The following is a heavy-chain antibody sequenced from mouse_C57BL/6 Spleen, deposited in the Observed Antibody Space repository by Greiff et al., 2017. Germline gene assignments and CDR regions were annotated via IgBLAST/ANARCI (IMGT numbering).Heavy chain of an antibody. D-gene: IGHD2-3*01. CDR2: ISSGGDYI. J-gene: IGHJ2*01. Sequence: KLVESGEGLVKPGGSLKLSCAASGFTFSSYAMSWVRQTPEKRLEWVAYISSGGDYIYYADTVKGRFTISRDNARNTLYLQMSSLKSEDTAMYYCTRAPIYDGYYDYFDYWGQGTTLTVSS. V-gene: IGHV5-9-1*02. CDR3: TRAPIYDGYYDYFDY. CDR1: GFTFSSYA.